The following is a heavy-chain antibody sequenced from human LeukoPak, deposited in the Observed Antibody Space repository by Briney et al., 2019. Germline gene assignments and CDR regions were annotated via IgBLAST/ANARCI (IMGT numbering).Heavy chain of an antibody. J-gene: IGHJ4*02. CDR3: TRESGPYCPFGY. V-gene: IGHV4-4*02. CDR2: NSLTGRT. CDR1: GGSITSTNW. D-gene: IGHD1-26*01. Sequence: SETLSLTCGVSGGSITSTNWWSWVRQPPGQGLEWIGENSLTGRTNYNPSLIGRVIMSLDESRNQLSLTLTSVTAADTAMYYCTRESGPYCPFGYWGQGTLVVVPS.